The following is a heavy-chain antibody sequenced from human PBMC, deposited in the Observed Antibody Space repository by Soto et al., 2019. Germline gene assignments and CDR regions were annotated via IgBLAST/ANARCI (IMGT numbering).Heavy chain of an antibody. V-gene: IGHV4-34*01. Sequence: SETLSLTCAVYGGSFSGYYWSWIRQPPGKGLEWIGEINHSGSTNYNPSLKSRVTISVDTSKNQFSLKLSSVTAADTAVYYCARNGQLVKRRNYYYYYYMDVWGKGTTVTVSS. J-gene: IGHJ6*03. D-gene: IGHD6-13*01. CDR2: INHSGST. CDR3: ARNGQLVKRRNYYYYYYMDV. CDR1: GGSFSGYY.